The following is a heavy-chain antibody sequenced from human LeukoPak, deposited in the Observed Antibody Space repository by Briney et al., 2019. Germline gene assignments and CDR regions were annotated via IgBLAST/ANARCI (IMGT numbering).Heavy chain of an antibody. Sequence: SETLSLTCTVSGGSISSSSYYWGWIRQPPGKGLEWIGSIYYSGSTYYNPSLKSRVTISVDTSKNQFSLKLSSVTAADTAVYYCATYGGSYLTFDYWGQGTLVTVSS. CDR3: ATYGGSYLTFDY. D-gene: IGHD1-26*01. CDR1: GGSISSSSYY. V-gene: IGHV4-39*01. CDR2: IYYSGST. J-gene: IGHJ4*02.